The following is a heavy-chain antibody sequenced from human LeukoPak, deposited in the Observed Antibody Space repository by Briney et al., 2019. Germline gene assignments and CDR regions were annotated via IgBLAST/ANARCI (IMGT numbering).Heavy chain of an antibody. CDR2: ISSSSSYI. D-gene: IGHD6-25*01. CDR1: GFTFSSQS. J-gene: IGHJ6*03. Sequence: KPGGSLRLSCAPSGFTFSSQSVNWVRQPPGKGLEWVSSISSSSSYIFYAASVKGRFTISRDNAKNSLYLQMNSLRAEDTAVYYCASGVYSSARVYYYYYYMDVWGKGTTVTVSS. V-gene: IGHV3-21*01. CDR3: ASGVYSSARVYYYYYYMDV.